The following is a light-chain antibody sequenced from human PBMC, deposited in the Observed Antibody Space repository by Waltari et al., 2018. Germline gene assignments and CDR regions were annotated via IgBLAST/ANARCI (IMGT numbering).Light chain of an antibody. CDR1: AFATPY. Sequence: SSALTQPPSLSVSPGQTARLTCSGDAFATPYYYLYHQTPGQAPVLLIYKYNQRPSGIPERFSGSSSGTTVTLTVSAVEADDEGDYYCQSADISGAYRVFGGGTKLTVL. V-gene: IGLV3-25*03. CDR2: KYN. CDR3: QSADISGAYRV. J-gene: IGLJ2*01.